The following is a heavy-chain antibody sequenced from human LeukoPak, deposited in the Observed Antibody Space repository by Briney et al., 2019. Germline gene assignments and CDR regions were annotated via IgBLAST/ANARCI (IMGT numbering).Heavy chain of an antibody. CDR3: AILTYYDFWSGQVYYFDY. D-gene: IGHD3-3*01. V-gene: IGHV4-39*01. J-gene: IGHJ4*02. CDR2: IYYSGST. CDR1: GGSISSSSYY. Sequence: SETLSLTCTVSGGSISSSSYYWGWIRQPPGKGLEWTGSIYYSGSTYYNPSLKSRVTISVDTSKNQFSLKLSSVTAADTAVYYCAILTYYDFWSGQVYYFDYWGQGTLVTVSS.